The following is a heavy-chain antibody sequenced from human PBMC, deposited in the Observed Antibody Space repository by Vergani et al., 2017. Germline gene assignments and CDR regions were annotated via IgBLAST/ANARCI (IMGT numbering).Heavy chain of an antibody. Sequence: QVQLQESGPGLVKPSETLSLTCIVSGGSIGSQYWSWIRQPPGKGLEWIGYIYYSGSTNYNPSLKSRVTISEDTSKNQFFLKLSSVTAADTAVYYCARASVDTGGFDPWGQGTLVTVAS. CDR3: ARASVDTGGFDP. CDR1: GGSIGSQY. D-gene: IGHD5-18*01. CDR2: IYYSGST. J-gene: IGHJ5*02. V-gene: IGHV4-59*11.